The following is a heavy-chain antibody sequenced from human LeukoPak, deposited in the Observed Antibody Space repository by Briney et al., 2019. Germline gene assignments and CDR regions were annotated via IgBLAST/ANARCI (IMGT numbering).Heavy chain of an antibody. CDR2: INPSGGST. CDR3: ARAGYCGSGSYYQTPFDY. Sequence: AALKVSCKASGYTFTSYYMRWVRQAPGQGLEWMGIINPSGGSTSYAQKFQGRVTMTRDMSTSTVYMELSSLRSEDTAVYYCARAGYCGSGSYYQTPFDYWGQGTLVTVSS. D-gene: IGHD3-10*01. J-gene: IGHJ4*02. CDR1: GYTFTSYY. V-gene: IGHV1-46*01.